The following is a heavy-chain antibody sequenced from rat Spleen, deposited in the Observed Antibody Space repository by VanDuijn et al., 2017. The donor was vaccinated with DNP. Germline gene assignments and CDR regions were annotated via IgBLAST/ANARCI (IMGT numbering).Heavy chain of an antibody. CDR1: GISVTSNS. Sequence: QVQLKESGPGLMQPSETLSLTCTVSGISVTSNSVSWIRQPSGKGPEWMGRMSYDGDTAYNSTLNSRLSISRDISKSQVFLKMNSLQTEDTAIYFCNRGYGLWGQGVMVTVSS. V-gene: IGHV2-1*01. D-gene: IGHD2-3*01. CDR3: NRGYGL. J-gene: IGHJ2*01. CDR2: MSYDGDT.